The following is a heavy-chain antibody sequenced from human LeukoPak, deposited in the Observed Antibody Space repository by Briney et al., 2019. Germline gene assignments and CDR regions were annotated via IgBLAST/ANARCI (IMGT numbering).Heavy chain of an antibody. V-gene: IGHV3-30*04. D-gene: IGHD1-26*01. J-gene: IGHJ4*02. CDR2: ISYDGSNK. CDR3: ATSSATSGSYPPDY. Sequence: GGSLRLSCAASGFTFSSYAMHWVRQAPGKGLEWVAVISYDGSNKYYADSVKGRFTISRDNSKNTLYLQMDSLRAEDTAVYYCATSSATSGSYPPDYWGQGTLVTVSS. CDR1: GFTFSSYA.